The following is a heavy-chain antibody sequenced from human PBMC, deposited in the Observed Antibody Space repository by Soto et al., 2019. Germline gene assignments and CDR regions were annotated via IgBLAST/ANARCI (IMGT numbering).Heavy chain of an antibody. V-gene: IGHV3-30*18. Sequence: QVQLVESGGGVVQPGRSLRLSCAASGFTFSSYGMHWVRQAPGKGLEWVAVISYDGSNKYYADSVKGRFTISRDNSKNPLYLQINSLRAEDTAVYYCAKVIWGSIAARLRAFDIWCQGTIVTVSS. CDR2: ISYDGSNK. CDR1: GFTFSSYG. J-gene: IGHJ3*02. D-gene: IGHD6-6*01. CDR3: AKVIWGSIAARLRAFDI.